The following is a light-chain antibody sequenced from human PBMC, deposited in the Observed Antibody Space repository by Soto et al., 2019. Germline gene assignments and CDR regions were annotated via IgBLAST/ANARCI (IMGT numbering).Light chain of an antibody. CDR2: LEGSGSY. Sequence: QSVLTQSSSASASLGSSVKLTCTLSSGHSSYIIAWHQQQPGKAPRYLMKLEGSGSYNKGSGVPDRFSGSSSGADRYLTICSLSFEEEADYYCETWDSSTRVFGGGSKVTVL. V-gene: IGLV4-60*02. J-gene: IGLJ3*02. CDR1: SGHSSYI. CDR3: ETWDSSTRV.